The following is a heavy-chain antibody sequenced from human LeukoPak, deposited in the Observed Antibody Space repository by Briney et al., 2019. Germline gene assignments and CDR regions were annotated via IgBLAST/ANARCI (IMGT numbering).Heavy chain of an antibody. V-gene: IGHV5-51*01. CDR1: DSSFTTYW. CDR2: IYPGDSDT. Sequence: GESLKISCQGSDSSFTTYWIGWVRPLPGKGLEWMGIIYPGDSDTRYSPSFQGQVTISADKSISTAYLQWSSLKASDTAMYYCATRVGTTGLDSWGQGTLVTVSS. CDR3: ATRVGTTGLDS. D-gene: IGHD1-26*01. J-gene: IGHJ4*02.